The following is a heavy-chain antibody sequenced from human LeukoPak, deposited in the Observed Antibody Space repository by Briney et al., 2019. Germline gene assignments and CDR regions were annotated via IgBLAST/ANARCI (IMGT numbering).Heavy chain of an antibody. CDR1: GFTFSSYA. D-gene: IGHD3-3*01. Sequence: GRSLRLSCAASGFTFSSYAMHWVRQAPGKGLGWVAVISYDGSNKYYADSVKGRFTISRDNSKNTLYLQMNSLRAEDTAVYYCAREFSAYYDFWSGYGKWYNWFDPWGQGTLVTVSS. J-gene: IGHJ5*02. CDR3: AREFSAYYDFWSGYGKWYNWFDP. V-gene: IGHV3-30*01. CDR2: ISYDGSNK.